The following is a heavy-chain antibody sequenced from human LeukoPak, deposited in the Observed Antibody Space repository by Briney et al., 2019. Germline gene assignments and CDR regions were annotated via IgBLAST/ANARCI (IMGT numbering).Heavy chain of an antibody. D-gene: IGHD3-10*01. CDR3: ARLFNFYGSGTYYPFDS. CDR1: GFTFPGYG. V-gene: IGHV3-20*04. CDR2: VDLNGGST. J-gene: IGHJ4*02. Sequence: GGSLRLSCAASGFTFPGYGMSWVRLAPGKGLEWVSGVDLNGGSTHYADSVKGRFTISRDNAKNSLYLQMNTLRAEDTALYYCARLFNFYGSGTYYPFDSWGQGALVTVSS.